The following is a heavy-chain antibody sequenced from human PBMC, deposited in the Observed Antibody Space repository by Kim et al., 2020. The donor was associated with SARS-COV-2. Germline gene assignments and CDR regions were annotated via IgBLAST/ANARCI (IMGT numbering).Heavy chain of an antibody. V-gene: IGHV4-39*01. D-gene: IGHD1-26*01. CDR1: GGSISSSSYY. CDR3: ARPGGSYPFAPFDP. CDR2: IYYSGST. J-gene: IGHJ5*02. Sequence: SETLSLTCTVSGGSISSSSYYWGWIRQPPGKGLEWIGSIYYSGSTYYNPSLKSRVTISVDTSKNQFSLKLSSVTAADTAVYYCARPGGSYPFAPFDPWGQGTLVTVSS.